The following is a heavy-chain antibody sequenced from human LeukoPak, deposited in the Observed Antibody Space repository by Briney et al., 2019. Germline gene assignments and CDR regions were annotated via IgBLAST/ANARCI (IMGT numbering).Heavy chain of an antibody. V-gene: IGHV3-23*01. CDR1: GFTFSSYA. D-gene: IGHD3-3*01. Sequence: GGSLRLSCAASGFTFSSYAMSWVRQAPGKGLEWVSVISGSGGSTYYADSVKGRFTISRDNAKNSLFLQMNSLRAEDTAVYYCARSFPIFGVIFDYWGQGALVTVSS. J-gene: IGHJ4*02. CDR2: ISGSGGST. CDR3: ARSFPIFGVIFDY.